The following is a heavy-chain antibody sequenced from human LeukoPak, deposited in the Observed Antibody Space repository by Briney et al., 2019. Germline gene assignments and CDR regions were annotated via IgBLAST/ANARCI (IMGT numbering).Heavy chain of an antibody. D-gene: IGHD1/OR15-1a*01. V-gene: IGHV5-51*01. CDR1: GYSFTTYW. CDR2: IFPGDSDI. Sequence: GESLKISCKGSGYSFTTYWIGRVRQMPGKGLEWMGIIFPGDSDIAYSPSFQGHVTISADKSISTAFLQWSSLKASDTAIYYCATSESQTRFDYWGQGTLVTVSS. CDR3: ATSESQTRFDY. J-gene: IGHJ4*02.